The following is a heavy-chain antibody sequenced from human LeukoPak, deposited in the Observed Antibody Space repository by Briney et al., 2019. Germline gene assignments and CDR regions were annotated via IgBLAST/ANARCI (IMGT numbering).Heavy chain of an antibody. V-gene: IGHV3-21*01. CDR1: GFTVSGYS. J-gene: IGHJ4*02. CDR3: AREWELLMGYYFDY. Sequence: GESLRLSCAASGFTVSGYSMSWVRQAPGKGLEWVSSISSSSSYIYYADSVKGRFTISRDNAKNSLYLQMNSLRAEDTAVYYCAREWELLMGYYFDYWGQGTLVTVSS. D-gene: IGHD1-26*01. CDR2: ISSSSSYI.